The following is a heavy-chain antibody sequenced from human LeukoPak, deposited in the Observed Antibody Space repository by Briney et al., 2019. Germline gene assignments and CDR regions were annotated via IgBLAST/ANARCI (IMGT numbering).Heavy chain of an antibody. Sequence: SVNVSCKASGGSFSSYASSWGRQAPGQRHEWMGGIIPIFGTANYAQKFQGRVTITADESTSTAYMELSSLRSEDTAVYYCARYVVVDGPYYYYGMDVWGKGTTVTVSS. CDR3: ARYVVVDGPYYYYGMDV. CDR1: GGSFSSYA. D-gene: IGHD2-2*01. J-gene: IGHJ6*04. V-gene: IGHV1-69*13. CDR2: IIPIFGTA.